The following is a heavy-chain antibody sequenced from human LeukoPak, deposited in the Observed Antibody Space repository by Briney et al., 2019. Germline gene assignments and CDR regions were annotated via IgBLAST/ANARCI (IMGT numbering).Heavy chain of an antibody. Sequence: SETLSLTCAVYGGSFSGYCWSWIRQPPGKGLEWIGEINHSGSTNYNPSLKSRVTISVDTSKNQFSLKLSSVTAADTAVYYCARGTELYYMDVWGKGTTVTVSS. J-gene: IGHJ6*03. CDR2: INHSGST. CDR3: ARGTELYYMDV. D-gene: IGHD1-26*01. CDR1: GGSFSGYC. V-gene: IGHV4-34*01.